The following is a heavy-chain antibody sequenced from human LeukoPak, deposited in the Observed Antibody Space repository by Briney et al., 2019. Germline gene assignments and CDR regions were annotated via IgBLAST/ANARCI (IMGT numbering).Heavy chain of an antibody. D-gene: IGHD6-13*01. CDR3: AREGYSSSWALLYGMDV. CDR2: LSYDGSKK. Sequence: GGSLRLSCAASGFTFSSHAMHWVRQAPGKGLEWVAVLSYDGSKKYYADSVKGRFTISRDNSKNTLYLQMNSLRAEDTAVYYCAREGYSSSWALLYGMDVWGQGTTVTVSS. V-gene: IGHV3-30-3*01. CDR1: GFTFSSHA. J-gene: IGHJ6*02.